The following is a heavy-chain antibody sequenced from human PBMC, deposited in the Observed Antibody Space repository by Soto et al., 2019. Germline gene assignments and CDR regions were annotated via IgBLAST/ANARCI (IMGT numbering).Heavy chain of an antibody. CDR3: AKDRYAGYTSGWFGRGVFDY. D-gene: IGHD6-19*01. CDR1: GFTFSSYA. J-gene: IGHJ4*02. V-gene: IGHV3-23*01. CDR2: ISASGGTT. Sequence: GGSLRLSCAASGFTFSSYAMSWVRQAPGKGLEWVSAISASGGTTYYADSVKGRFTISRDNSKNTLYLEMNSLRAEGTAVYYCAKDRYAGYTSGWFGRGVFDYWGQGA.